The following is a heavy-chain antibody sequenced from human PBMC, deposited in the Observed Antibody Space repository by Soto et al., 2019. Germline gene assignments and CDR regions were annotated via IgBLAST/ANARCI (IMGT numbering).Heavy chain of an antibody. CDR1: GFTFSRYA. CDR3: AKGPLAVRQVADLDF. V-gene: IGHV3-30*18. CDR2: ISYDGSNK. J-gene: IGHJ4*02. D-gene: IGHD6-19*01. Sequence: GGSLRLSCAASGFTFSRYAMHWVRQAPGKGLEWVALISYDGSNKYYGESVKGRFTISRENSKSTVYLQMNSLGAEDTAIYYCAKGPLAVRQVADLDFWGQGTLVTVSS.